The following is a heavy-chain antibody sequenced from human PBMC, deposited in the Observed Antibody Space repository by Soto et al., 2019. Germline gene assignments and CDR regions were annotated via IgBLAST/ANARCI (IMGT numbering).Heavy chain of an antibody. CDR1: GGSISSRSYY. Sequence: SETLSLTCTVSGGSISSRSYYWGWIRQPPGKGLEWIGSMYYSGSTYYNPSLKSRVTISVDTSKNQFSLKLSSVTAADTAVYYCARGGLLGYSYGSRSSDLWGQGPLVTLFS. J-gene: IGHJ5*02. CDR3: ARGGLLGYSYGSRSSDL. V-gene: IGHV4-39*01. CDR2: MYYSGST. D-gene: IGHD5-18*01.